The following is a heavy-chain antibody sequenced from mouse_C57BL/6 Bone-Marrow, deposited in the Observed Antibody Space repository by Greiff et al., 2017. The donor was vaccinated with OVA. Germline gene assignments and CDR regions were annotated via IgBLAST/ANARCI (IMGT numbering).Heavy chain of an antibody. CDR1: GYTFTSYW. D-gene: IGHD1-1*01. V-gene: IGHV1-50*01. CDR3: ASHYYGSGY. Sequence: VQLQQSGAELVKPGASVKLSCKASGYTFTSYWMQWVKQRPGQGLEWIGEIDPSDSYTNYNQKFKGKATLTVDTSSSTAYMQLSSLTSEDSAVYYCASHYYGSGYWGQGTTLTVSS. CDR2: IDPSDSYT. J-gene: IGHJ2*01.